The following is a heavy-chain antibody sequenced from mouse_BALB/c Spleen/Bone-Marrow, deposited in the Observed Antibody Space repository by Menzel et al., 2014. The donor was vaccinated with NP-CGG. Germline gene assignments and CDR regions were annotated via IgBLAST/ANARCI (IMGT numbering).Heavy chain of an antibody. CDR3: ANCRYGWYFDV. CDR2: IDPANGNT. Sequence: VQLQQSGAELVKPGASVKLSCTASGFNIKDTYMHWVKQRPEQGLEWIGRIDPANGNTKYDPKFQGKATITADTSSNTAYLLLSSLTSEDTAVYYCANCRYGWYFDVWGAGTTVTVSS. J-gene: IGHJ1*01. D-gene: IGHD2-14*01. CDR1: GFNIKDTY. V-gene: IGHV14-3*02.